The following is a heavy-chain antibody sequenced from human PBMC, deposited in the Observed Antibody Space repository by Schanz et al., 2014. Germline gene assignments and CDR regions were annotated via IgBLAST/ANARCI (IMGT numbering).Heavy chain of an antibody. CDR3: ARGRGVYDY. Sequence: QVQLVQSGAEVKKPGSSVKVSCKASGGTFSSDTFSWVRQAPGQGLEWMGRIVPIAGITNYAQKFQGRVTMTRNTSISTADMELSSLTSEDTAVHYCARGRGVYDYWGQGTLVTASS. CDR1: GGTFSSDT. V-gene: IGHV1-69*02. J-gene: IGHJ4*02. CDR2: IVPIAGIT. D-gene: IGHD2-8*01.